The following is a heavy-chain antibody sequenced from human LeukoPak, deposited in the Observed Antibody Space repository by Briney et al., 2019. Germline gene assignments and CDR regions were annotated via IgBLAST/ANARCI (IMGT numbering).Heavy chain of an antibody. CDR3: ARTRNNYYGSGSHYDY. CDR1: GYSISSGYY. CDR2: IYHSGST. Sequence: SETLSLTCTVSGYSISSGYYWGWIRQPPGKGLEWIGSIYHSGSTYYNPSLKSRVTISVDTSKNQFSLKLSSVTAADTAVYYCARTRNNYYGSGSHYDYWGQGTLVTVSS. V-gene: IGHV4-38-2*02. D-gene: IGHD3-10*01. J-gene: IGHJ4*02.